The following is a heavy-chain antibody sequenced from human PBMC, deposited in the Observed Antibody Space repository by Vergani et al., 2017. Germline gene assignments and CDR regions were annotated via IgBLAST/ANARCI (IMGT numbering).Heavy chain of an antibody. CDR1: GGSISSGGYY. Sequence: QVQLQESGPGLVKPSQTLSLTCTVSGGSISSGGYYWSWIRQHPGKGLEWIGYIYYSGSTYYNPPLKSRVTISVDTSKNQFSLKLSSVTAADTAVYYCARVEPEITMVRGVIFDYWGQGTLVTVSS. J-gene: IGHJ4*02. D-gene: IGHD3-10*01. V-gene: IGHV4-31*03. CDR3: ARVEPEITMVRGVIFDY. CDR2: IYYSGST.